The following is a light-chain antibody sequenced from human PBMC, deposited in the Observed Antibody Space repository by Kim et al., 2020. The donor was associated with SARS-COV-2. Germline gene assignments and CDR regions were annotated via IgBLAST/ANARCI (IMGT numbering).Light chain of an antibody. J-gene: IGKJ1*01. V-gene: IGKV3-20*01. CDR3: LQDDGSPLT. CDR2: GAS. Sequence: IEMTQSPGSLSFSPGERVTISCRASQSVSSYYLAWYQQKPGRAPSLLIYGASVRATGIPDRFSGSGSGTDFTLTISRLEPEDFAVFYCLQDDGSPLTFGQGTKVDIK. CDR1: QSVSSYY.